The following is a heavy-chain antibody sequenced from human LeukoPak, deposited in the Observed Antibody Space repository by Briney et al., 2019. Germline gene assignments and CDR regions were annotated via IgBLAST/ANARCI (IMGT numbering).Heavy chain of an antibody. D-gene: IGHD3-16*01. Sequence: RGESLKISCKGSGYRSTRYWIGWVRQMPGKGLEWLGIIYADDSDTRYSPSFEGQVSISADKSINTAYLQWGSLKASDTAIYYCATLDGTRGGDYWGQGTLVTVSS. CDR2: IYADDSDT. CDR3: ATLDGTRGGDY. V-gene: IGHV5-51*01. J-gene: IGHJ4*02. CDR1: GYRSTRYW.